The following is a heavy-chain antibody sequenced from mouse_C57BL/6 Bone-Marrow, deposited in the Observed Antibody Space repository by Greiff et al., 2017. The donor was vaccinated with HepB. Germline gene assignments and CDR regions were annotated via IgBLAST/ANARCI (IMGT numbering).Heavy chain of an antibody. D-gene: IGHD1-1*01. CDR3: ARSGLRYPLCY. CDR2: IHPNSGST. J-gene: IGHJ2*01. V-gene: IGHV1-64*01. Sequence: QVQLKQPGAELVKPGASVKLSCKASGYTFTSYWMHWVKQRPGQGLEWIGMIHPNSGSTNYNEKFKSKATLTVDKSSSTAYMQLSSLTSEDSAFYYCARSGLRYPLCYWGQGTTLTVSS. CDR1: GYTFTSYW.